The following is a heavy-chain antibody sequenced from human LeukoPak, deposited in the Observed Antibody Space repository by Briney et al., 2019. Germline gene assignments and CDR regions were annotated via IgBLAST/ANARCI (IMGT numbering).Heavy chain of an antibody. V-gene: IGHV4-61*01. Sequence: PSETLSLTCTVSGGSVSSGSYYWSWIRQPPGKGLEWIGSIYYSGSTNYNPSLKSRVTISVDTSKNQFSLKLSSVTAADTAVYYCARDRVDYGDYYYGMDVWAKGPRSPSP. CDR2: IYYSGST. CDR1: GGSVSSGSYY. CDR3: ARDRVDYGDYYYGMDV. D-gene: IGHD4-17*01. J-gene: IGHJ6*02.